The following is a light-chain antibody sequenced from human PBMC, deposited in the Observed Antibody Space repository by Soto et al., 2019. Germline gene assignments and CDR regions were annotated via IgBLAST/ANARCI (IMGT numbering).Light chain of an antibody. V-gene: IGKV1-5*01. CDR1: QTINNQ. CDR3: QQYKSYWKM. Sequence: DIQMTQSPSTLSASVGDRVTIPCRASQTINNQLAWYQQKPGKAPKLLIFDVSTLESGVPSRFSGSGYGTEFTLTISSLQPDDFATYYCQQYKSYWKMFGQGTKVEIK. CDR2: DVS. J-gene: IGKJ1*01.